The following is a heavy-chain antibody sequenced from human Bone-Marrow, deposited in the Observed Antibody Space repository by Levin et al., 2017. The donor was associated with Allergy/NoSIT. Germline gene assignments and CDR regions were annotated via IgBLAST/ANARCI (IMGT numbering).Heavy chain of an antibody. V-gene: IGHV4-59*11. CDR2: MSTSGST. D-gene: IGHD1-26*01. CDR1: GGSIKSPF. Sequence: SETLSLTCNVSGGSIKSPFWSWIRQPPGKGLEWIGYMSTSGSTNYNPSLKSRITISADASKNEFSLELKSVTAADTGVYYCAGDRSGSYFAFEMWGQGTMVTVSS. J-gene: IGHJ3*02. CDR3: AGDRSGSYFAFEM.